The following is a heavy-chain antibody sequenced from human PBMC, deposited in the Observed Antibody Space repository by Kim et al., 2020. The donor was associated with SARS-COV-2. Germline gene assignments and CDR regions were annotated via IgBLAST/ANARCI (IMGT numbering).Heavy chain of an antibody. Sequence: ASVKVSCKASGYTFTSYGISWVRQAPGQGLEWMGWISAYNGNTNYAQKLQGRVTMTTDTSTSTAYMELRSLRSDDTAVYYCAREQYSSSNYGAFDIWGQGTMVTVSS. CDR3: AREQYSSSNYGAFDI. V-gene: IGHV1-18*01. CDR2: ISAYNGNT. CDR1: GYTFTSYG. J-gene: IGHJ3*02. D-gene: IGHD6-13*01.